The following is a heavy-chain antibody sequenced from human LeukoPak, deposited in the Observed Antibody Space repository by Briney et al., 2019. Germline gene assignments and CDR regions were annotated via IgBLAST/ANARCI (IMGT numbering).Heavy chain of an antibody. CDR2: IYSGGST. CDR3: AREFDSSSLDS. CDR1: GFTVSTNY. J-gene: IGHJ4*02. Sequence: GGSLRLSCAASGFTVSTNYMSWVRQAPGKGLEWVSVIYSGGSTHYADSVKGRFTISRDNSRNTLFLQMNSLRAEDTAVYYCAREFDSSSLDSWGQGTPVTVSS. V-gene: IGHV3-66*01. D-gene: IGHD6-6*01.